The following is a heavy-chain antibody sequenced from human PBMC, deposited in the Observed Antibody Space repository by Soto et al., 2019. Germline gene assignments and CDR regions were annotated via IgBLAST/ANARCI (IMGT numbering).Heavy chain of an antibody. D-gene: IGHD3-22*01. CDR3: AKTGPKYYDSSGYYDLYYYYYGMDV. CDR2: ISGSGGST. Sequence: GGSLRLSCAASGFTFSSYAMSWVRQAPGKGLEWVSAISGSGGSTYYADSVKGRFTISRDNSKNTLYLQMNSLRAEDTAVYYCAKTGPKYYDSSGYYDLYYYYYGMDVWGQGTTVTVSS. J-gene: IGHJ6*02. CDR1: GFTFSSYA. V-gene: IGHV3-23*01.